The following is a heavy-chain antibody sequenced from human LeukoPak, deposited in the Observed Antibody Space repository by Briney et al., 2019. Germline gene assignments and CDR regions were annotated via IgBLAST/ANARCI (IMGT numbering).Heavy chain of an antibody. J-gene: IGHJ4*02. CDR1: GFTFSTYA. CDR2: ISSNGGST. D-gene: IGHD5-12*01. CDR3: ARGFDSKSTYFDY. V-gene: IGHV3-64D*09. Sequence: GGSLRLSCSASGFTFSTYAVDWVRQAPGKGLEYVSAISSNGGSTYYADSVKGRFTISRDNSKNTVHLQLSSLRAEDTAVYYCARGFDSKSTYFDYWGQGTLVTVSS.